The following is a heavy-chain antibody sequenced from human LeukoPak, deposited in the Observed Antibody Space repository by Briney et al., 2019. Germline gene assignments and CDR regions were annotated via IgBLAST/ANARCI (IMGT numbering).Heavy chain of an antibody. CDR2: ISGSGGST. CDR1: GFTFSSYA. D-gene: IGHD3-16*01. J-gene: IGHJ6*02. CDR3: AKGLTFGGVTRYYYYGMDV. V-gene: IGHV3-23*01. Sequence: PGGSLRLSCAASGFTFSSYAMSWVRQAPGKGLEWVSAISGSGGSTYYADSVKGRFTISRDNSKNTLYLQMNSLRAEDTAVYYCAKGLTFGGVTRYYYYGMDVWGQGTTVTVSS.